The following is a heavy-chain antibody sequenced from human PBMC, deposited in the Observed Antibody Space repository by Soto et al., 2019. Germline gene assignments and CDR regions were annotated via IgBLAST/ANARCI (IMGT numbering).Heavy chain of an antibody. CDR3: VQSRCGGDCLQIYSSHSYYCLDV. Sequence: QITLKESGPTLVKPTQTLTLTCTFSGLSLRTTGVVVGWVRQPPGKALEWLALLYWDDDKRYSPSLKSRLTITKDTSEKQVVLTMTNMDTVDTATYYCVQSRCGGDCLQIYSSHSYYCLDVWGQGTTVTVSS. CDR1: GLSLRTTGVV. CDR2: LYWDDDK. V-gene: IGHV2-5*02. J-gene: IGHJ6*02. D-gene: IGHD2-21*02.